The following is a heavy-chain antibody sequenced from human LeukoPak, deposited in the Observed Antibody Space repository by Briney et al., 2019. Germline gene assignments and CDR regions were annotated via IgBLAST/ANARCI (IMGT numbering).Heavy chain of an antibody. CDR3: ARRQGGLRDAFDI. V-gene: IGHV4-61*01. D-gene: IGHD2-15*01. J-gene: IGHJ3*02. CDR1: GGSISSGSYY. CDR2: IYYSGST. Sequence: PSETLSLTCTVSGGSISSGSYYWSWIRQPPGKGLEWIGYIYYSGSTNYNPSLKSRVTISVDTSKNQFSLKLSSVTAADTAVYYCARRQGGLRDAFDIWGQGTMVTVSS.